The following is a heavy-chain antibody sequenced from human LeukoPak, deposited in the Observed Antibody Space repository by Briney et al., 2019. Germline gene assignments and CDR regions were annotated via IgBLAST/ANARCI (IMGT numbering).Heavy chain of an antibody. D-gene: IGHD1-1*01. J-gene: IGHJ3*02. CDR2: IYTSGST. CDR1: GGSISSYY. CDR3: ARFPTWNDAFDI. Sequence: SETLSLTCTVSGGSISSYYWSWIRRPAGKGLEWIGRIYTSGSTNYNPSLKSRVTMSVDTSKNQFSLKLSSVTAADTAIYYCARFPTWNDAFDIWGQGTMVTVSS. V-gene: IGHV4-4*07.